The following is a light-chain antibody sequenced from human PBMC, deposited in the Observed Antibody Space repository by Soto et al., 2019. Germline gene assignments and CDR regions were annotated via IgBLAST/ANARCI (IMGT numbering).Light chain of an antibody. CDR3: VQATHFPWT. CDR2: LVS. J-gene: IGKJ1*01. V-gene: IGKV2-24*01. Sequence: EIVLTQAPLSSPVTLGQPASISCTSSESLLHRNGNTYLSWLHQRPGQPPRLLIYLVSSRFAGIPDRFSGSVGGRHFTLRISRVEAEDVVVYCSVQATHFPWTFGQGTRVEV. CDR1: ESLLHRNGNTY.